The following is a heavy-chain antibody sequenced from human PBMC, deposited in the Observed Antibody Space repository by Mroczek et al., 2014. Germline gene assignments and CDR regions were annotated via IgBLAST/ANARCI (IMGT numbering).Heavy chain of an antibody. CDR2: IYYSGST. J-gene: IGHJ6*03. CDR3: ARVQGLPAARVGGDYYMDV. D-gene: IGHD2-2*01. V-gene: IGHV4-59*01. CDR1: GGSISSYY. Sequence: QVQLQQWGPGLVKPSETLSLTCTVSGGSISSYYWSWIRQPPGKGLEWIGYIYYSGSTNYNPSLKSRVTISVDTSKNQFSLKLSSVTAADTAVYYCARVQGLPAARVGGDYYMDVWGKGTTVTVSS.